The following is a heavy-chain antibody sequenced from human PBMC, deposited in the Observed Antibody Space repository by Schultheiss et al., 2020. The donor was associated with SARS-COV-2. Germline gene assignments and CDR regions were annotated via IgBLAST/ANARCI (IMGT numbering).Heavy chain of an antibody. D-gene: IGHD6-13*01. CDR1: GFTFSSYA. J-gene: IGHJ4*02. V-gene: IGHV3-30*04. Sequence: GGSLRLSCVASGFTFSSYAMHWVRQAPGKGLEWVAVISYDGSNKYYADSVKGRFTISRDNSKNTLYLQMNSLRAEDTAVYYCARDLFIAAAGTGDYWGQGGLVTVAS. CDR3: ARDLFIAAAGTGDY. CDR2: ISYDGSNK.